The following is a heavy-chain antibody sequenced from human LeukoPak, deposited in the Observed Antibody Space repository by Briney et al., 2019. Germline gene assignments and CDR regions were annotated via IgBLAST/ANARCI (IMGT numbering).Heavy chain of an antibody. CDR3: ARDSTYCGGDCKDI. D-gene: IGHD2-21*02. CDR1: GGSISSYY. CDR2: IYYSGST. J-gene: IGHJ3*02. Sequence: SETLSLTCTVSGGSISSYYWSWIRQPPGKGLEWIGYIYYSGSTNYNPSLKSRVTISVDTSKNQFSLKLSSVTAADTAVYYCARDSTYCGGDCKDIWGQGTMVTVSS. V-gene: IGHV4-59*12.